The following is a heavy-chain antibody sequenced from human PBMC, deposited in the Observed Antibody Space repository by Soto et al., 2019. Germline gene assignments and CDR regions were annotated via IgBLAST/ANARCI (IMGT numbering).Heavy chain of an antibody. V-gene: IGHV3-7*03. D-gene: IGHD3-9*01. CDR1: GFTFSNFW. CDR3: ARDRQVAILPDYFDR. Sequence: DVQLVQSGGGLVQPGGSLTLACGVSGFTFSNFWMSWVRQTPGKGLEWVANIKRDGREKYYVDSVKGRFTISRDNAKNSLFLQMNSLTVEDSAVYYCARDRQVAILPDYFDRWGQGSLVTVSS. CDR2: IKRDGREK. J-gene: IGHJ4*02.